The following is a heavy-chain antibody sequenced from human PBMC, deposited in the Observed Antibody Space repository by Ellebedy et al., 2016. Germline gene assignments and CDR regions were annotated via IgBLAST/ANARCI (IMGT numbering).Heavy chain of an antibody. J-gene: IGHJ4*02. Sequence: ETLSLTCAASGFTVSSNYMSWVRQAPGKGLEWVSVIYSGGSTYYADSVKGRFTISRDNSKNTLYLQMNSLRAEDTAVYYCARGMGTFDYWGQGTLVTVSS. CDR2: IYSGGST. CDR3: ARGMGTFDY. V-gene: IGHV3-53*01. CDR1: GFTVSSNY. D-gene: IGHD1-7*01.